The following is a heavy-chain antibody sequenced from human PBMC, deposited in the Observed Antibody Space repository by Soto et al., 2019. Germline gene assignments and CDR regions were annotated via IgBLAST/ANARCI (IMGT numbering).Heavy chain of an antibody. CDR2: ISYEGSHT. J-gene: IGHJ4*02. Sequence: QVQLVESGGGVVQPGRSLRLSCAASGFIFSSYGMHWVRQAPGKGLEWVAVISYEGSHTYYADSVKGRFTITRDNSKNTLYLQMNSLRPEDTAVYYCAKAVHCGGGSCSWSEGFDYWGQGTLLTVSS. CDR3: AKAVHCGGGSCSWSEGFDY. V-gene: IGHV3-30*18. CDR1: GFIFSSYG. D-gene: IGHD2-15*01.